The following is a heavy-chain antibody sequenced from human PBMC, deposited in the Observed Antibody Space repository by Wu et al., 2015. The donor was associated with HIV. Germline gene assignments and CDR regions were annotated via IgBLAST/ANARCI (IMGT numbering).Heavy chain of an antibody. CDR3: ASWLGPYSTGWLRYFDL. CDR1: RDTFSGYY. J-gene: IGHJ2*01. D-gene: IGHD6-19*01. Sequence: QVQLVQSGAEVKKPGASVKVSCKASRDTFSGYYMHWVRQAPGQGLEWMGWINPNNSATDYAQKFQGRLTMTKDTSITTAYMELRRLRSDDTAVYYCASWLGPYSTGWLRYFDLWGRGTLVTVSS. V-gene: IGHV1-2*02. CDR2: INPNNSAT.